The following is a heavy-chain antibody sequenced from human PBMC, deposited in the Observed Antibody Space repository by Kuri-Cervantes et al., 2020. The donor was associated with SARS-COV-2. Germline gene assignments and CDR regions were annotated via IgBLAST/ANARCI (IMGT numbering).Heavy chain of an antibody. CDR1: GYTFTGYY. Sequence: ASVKVSCKASGYTFTGYYMHWVRQAPGQGLEWMGWINPNSGGTNYAQKFQGRVTMTRDTSISTAYMELSRLRSGDTAVYYCARGSAAGHYFDYWGQGTLVTVSS. CDR2: INPNSGGT. J-gene: IGHJ4*02. CDR3: ARGSAAGHYFDY. D-gene: IGHD6-13*01. V-gene: IGHV1-2*02.